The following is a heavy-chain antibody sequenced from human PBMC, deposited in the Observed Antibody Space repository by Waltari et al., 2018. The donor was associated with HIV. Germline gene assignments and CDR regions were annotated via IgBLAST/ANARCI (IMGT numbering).Heavy chain of an antibody. Sequence: QVQLVQSGAEVKKPGSSVKVSCKASGGTFSSYAISWVRKAPGKGLEWMGGIIPIFGTANYAQKFQGRVTITADESTSTAYMELSSLRSEDTAVYYCARQRGSTSYYYYYGMDVWGQGTTVTVSS. CDR2: IIPIFGTA. V-gene: IGHV1-69*12. D-gene: IGHD2-2*01. CDR3: ARQRGSTSYYYYYGMDV. CDR1: GGTFSSYA. J-gene: IGHJ6*02.